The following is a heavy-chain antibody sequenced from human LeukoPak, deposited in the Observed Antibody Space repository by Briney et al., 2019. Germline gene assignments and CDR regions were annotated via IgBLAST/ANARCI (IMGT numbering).Heavy chain of an antibody. Sequence: AESLRLSCAASGFTFGTYAMNWVRQAPGTGQEWVSYISSSSSTIYYADSVKGRFTISRDNAKNSLYVQMNGLRDEDTAVYYCARDAGKGNFDYWGQGTLVTVFS. J-gene: IGHJ4*02. CDR1: GFTFGTYA. CDR2: ISSSSSTI. V-gene: IGHV3-48*02. CDR3: ARDAGKGNFDY.